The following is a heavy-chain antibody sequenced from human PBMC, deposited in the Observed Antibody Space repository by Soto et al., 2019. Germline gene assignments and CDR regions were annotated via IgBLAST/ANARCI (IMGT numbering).Heavy chain of an antibody. D-gene: IGHD2-2*01. J-gene: IGHJ4*02. CDR3: ARVIPDSVIHY. Sequence: SETLSLTCTVSGGSISSGGYYWSWIRQHPGKGLEWIGYIYYSGSTYYNPSLKSRVTISVDTSKNQFSLKLSSVTAADTAVYYCARVIPDSVIHYWGQGTLVTVSS. CDR1: GGSISSGGYY. V-gene: IGHV4-31*03. CDR2: IYYSGST.